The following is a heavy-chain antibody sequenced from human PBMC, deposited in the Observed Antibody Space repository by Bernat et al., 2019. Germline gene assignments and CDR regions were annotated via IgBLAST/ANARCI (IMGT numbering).Heavy chain of an antibody. CDR3: ARGSEKYCSCGSCEDFDY. J-gene: IGHJ4*02. D-gene: IGHD2-15*01. V-gene: IGHV1-18*01. CDR2: ISAYNVNT. Sequence: QVQLVQSGAEVKKPGASVKVSCKASGYTFTSYGISWVRQAPGQGLEWMGWISAYNVNTNYAQKLQGRVTMTTDTSTSTAYMELRSLRSDDTAVYYCARGSEKYCSCGSCEDFDYWGQGTLVTVSS. CDR1: GYTFTSYG.